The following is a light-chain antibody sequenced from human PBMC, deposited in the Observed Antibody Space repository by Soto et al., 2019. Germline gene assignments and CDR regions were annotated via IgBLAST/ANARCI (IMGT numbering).Light chain of an antibody. CDR1: QSVSSSY. CDR2: GAS. CDR3: QQYGSSPVT. Sequence: EIVLTQSPGTLSLSPGERATLSCRASQSVSSSYLAWYQRKPGQAPRLLIYGASSRPTGIPDRFSGSGSGTDFTLIISRREPEDFEVYYCQQYGSSPVTFGQGTKVEIK. J-gene: IGKJ1*01. V-gene: IGKV3-20*01.